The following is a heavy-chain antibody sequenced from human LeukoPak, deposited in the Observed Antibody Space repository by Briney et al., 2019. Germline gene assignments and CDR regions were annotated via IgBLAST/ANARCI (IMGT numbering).Heavy chain of an antibody. CDR1: GYSFTSYW. D-gene: IGHD5-12*01. CDR2: IYPGDSET. CDR3: ARHVVGYSGYDLGNNWFDP. J-gene: IGHJ5*02. V-gene: IGHV5-51*01. Sequence: GESLKISCKGSGYSFTSYWIGWVRQMPGKGLEWMGIIYPGDSETRYSPSFQGQVTNSADKSISTAYLQWSSLKASDTAMYYCARHVVGYSGYDLGNNWFDPWGQGTLVTVSS.